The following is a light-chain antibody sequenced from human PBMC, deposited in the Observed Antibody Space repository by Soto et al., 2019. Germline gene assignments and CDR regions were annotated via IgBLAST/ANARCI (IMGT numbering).Light chain of an antibody. Sequence: DIVMTQSPLSLPVTPGAPASISCRSSQSLLHSNGYNYLDWYLQKPGQSPQLLIYLGSNRASGVPGRFSGSGSGTDFTLKISRVEAEDVGVYYCMQALQTPLFGGGTKVEIK. CDR2: LGS. CDR3: MQALQTPL. J-gene: IGKJ4*02. CDR1: QSLLHSNGYNY. V-gene: IGKV2-28*01.